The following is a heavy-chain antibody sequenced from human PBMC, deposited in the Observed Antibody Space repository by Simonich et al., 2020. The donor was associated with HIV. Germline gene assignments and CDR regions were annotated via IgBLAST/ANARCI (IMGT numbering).Heavy chain of an antibody. CDR2: INQDGRRK. CDR3: ARGWDGSSSSLDDY. CDR1: GFTFSSYW. V-gene: IGHV3-7*01. Sequence: EVQLVESGGGLVQPGGSLRLSCAASGFTFSSYWRTWVRQAPGKGLGGGANINQDGRRKYYVDSVKGRFTISRDNAKNLLYLQMDSLRVEDTAVYYCARGWDGSSSSLDDYWGQGTLVTVSS. D-gene: IGHD6-6*01. J-gene: IGHJ4*02.